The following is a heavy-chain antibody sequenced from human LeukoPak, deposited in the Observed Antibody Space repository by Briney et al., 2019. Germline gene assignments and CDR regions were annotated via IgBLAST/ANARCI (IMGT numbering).Heavy chain of an antibody. J-gene: IGHJ4*02. Sequence: SETLSLTCTVSGGSISSYYLSWIRQPPGKGLEWMGYIYYSGSTNYNPSLKRRCTISVDTSNNQFSMKLSSVTAADTAVYSCARGDAHTDYWGQGTLVTVSS. CDR3: ARGDAHTDY. CDR1: GGSISSYY. V-gene: IGHV4-59*12. CDR2: IYYSGST.